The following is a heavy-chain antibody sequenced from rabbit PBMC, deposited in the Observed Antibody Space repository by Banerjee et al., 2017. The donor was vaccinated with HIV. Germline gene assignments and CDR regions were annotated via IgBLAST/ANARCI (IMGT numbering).Heavy chain of an antibody. CDR1: GFSFSRNYH. Sequence: QSLEESGGGLVKPGASLTLTCTASGFSFSRNYHMCWVRQAPGKGLEWIACINTSSGNTVYATWAKGRFTISRTSSTTVALQMTSLTAADTATYFCATGGDDGLDLWGPGTLVTVS. CDR3: ATGGDDGLDL. CDR2: INTSSGNT. J-gene: IGHJ6*01. D-gene: IGHD2-1*01. V-gene: IGHV1S40*01.